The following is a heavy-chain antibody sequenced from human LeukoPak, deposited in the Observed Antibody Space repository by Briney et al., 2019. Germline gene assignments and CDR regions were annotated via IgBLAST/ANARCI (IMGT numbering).Heavy chain of an antibody. V-gene: IGHV4-39*01. J-gene: IGHJ4*02. CDR1: GDSISSSSYY. Sequence: SETMSLTCTVSGDSISSSSYYWGWIRQPPGKGLEWIGSMYYSGNTYYNPSLKSRVTISVDTSKNKFSLKLSSVTAAATALYYCARHRPVLQSDYWGQGTLVTVSS. D-gene: IGHD4-11*01. CDR3: ARHRPVLQSDY. CDR2: MYYSGNT.